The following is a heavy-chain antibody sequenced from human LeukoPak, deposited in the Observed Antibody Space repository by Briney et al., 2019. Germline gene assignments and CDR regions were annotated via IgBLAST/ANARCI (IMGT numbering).Heavy chain of an antibody. D-gene: IGHD5/OR15-5a*01. CDR3: ARDEGLRGIDY. J-gene: IGHJ4*02. V-gene: IGHV4-30-2*05. CDR1: GGSISSGGYY. Sequence: PSQTLSLTCTVSGGSISSGGYYWSWIRQPPGKGLEWIGYIYHSGSTYYNPSLKSRVTISVDTSKNQFSLKLSSVTAADTAVYYCARDEGLRGIDYWGQGTLVTVSS. CDR2: IYHSGST.